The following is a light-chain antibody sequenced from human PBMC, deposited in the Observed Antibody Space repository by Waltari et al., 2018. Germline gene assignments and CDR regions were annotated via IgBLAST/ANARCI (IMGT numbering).Light chain of an antibody. J-gene: IGKJ1*01. Sequence: VMTQSPDSMAESLGERAPINCQSSQSVFWDSNKKDYFAWYQQKPGQPPKLLISWATTRESGVPDRFSGSGSGTDFTLTISSLQAEDVAVYYCQQYYSTPVTFGQGTKVEIK. CDR2: WAT. CDR3: QQYYSTPVT. CDR1: QSVFWDSNKKDY. V-gene: IGKV4-1*01.